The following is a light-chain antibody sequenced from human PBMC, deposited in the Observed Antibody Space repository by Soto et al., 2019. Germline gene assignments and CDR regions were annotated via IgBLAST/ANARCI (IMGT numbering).Light chain of an antibody. CDR3: QHYNYWLWT. CDR2: AAS. Sequence: EIVMTQSPATLSVSPGEGATLSCRASQNINRNLAWYQQKPGQVPRLLIYAASTRATGIPARFSDSGSGTEFTLTISSLQSEDFAVYYCQHYNYWLWTFGQGTEVEIK. J-gene: IGKJ1*01. CDR1: QNINRN. V-gene: IGKV3-15*01.